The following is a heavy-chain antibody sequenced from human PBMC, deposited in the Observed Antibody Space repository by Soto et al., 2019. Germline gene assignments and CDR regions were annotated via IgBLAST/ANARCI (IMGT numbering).Heavy chain of an antibody. CDR3: AKGWQVRGGQFDY. J-gene: IGHJ4*02. CDR1: GFTFSNYV. Sequence: EVPLLESGGNLVQPGGSLRLSCVASGFTFSNYVMSWVRQAPGKGLEWVSGISDSGGTTYSADFVKGRFTISRDNSKNTLYLQMNSLRAEDTAVYYCAKGWQVRGGQFDYWGQGTLVSVSS. CDR2: ISDSGGTT. V-gene: IGHV3-23*01. D-gene: IGHD6-19*01.